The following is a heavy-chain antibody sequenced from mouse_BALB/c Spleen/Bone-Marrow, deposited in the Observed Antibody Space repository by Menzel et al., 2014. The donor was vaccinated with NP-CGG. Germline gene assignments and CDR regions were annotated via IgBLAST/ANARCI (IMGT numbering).Heavy chain of an antibody. CDR2: IHPNSGNT. D-gene: IGHD2-14*01. CDR3: ARSAYYRSPFAY. J-gene: IGHJ3*01. V-gene: IGHV1S130*01. Sequence: QVQLQQPGSVLVRPGASVKLSCKASGYTFTNSWMHWAKQRPGQGLEWIGEIHPNSGNTNYNENFEGKATLTVDTSSTTAYVDLSSLTSEDSAVYYCARSAYYRSPFAYWGQGTLVTVSA. CDR1: GYTFTNSW.